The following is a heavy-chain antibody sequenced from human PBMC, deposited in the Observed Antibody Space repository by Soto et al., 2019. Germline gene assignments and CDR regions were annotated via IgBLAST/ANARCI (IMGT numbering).Heavy chain of an antibody. CDR1: GFTFSSYA. Sequence: EVQLLESGGGLIQPGGSLRLSCAASGFTFSSYAMTWVRQAPGKGLEWVSSLSGSSISANYADSVKGRSTMSRDNSKNTQYLQMNSLRAEDTAVYYCAKPLRYVDWPLGVFDFWGQGILVTVSS. D-gene: IGHD3-9*01. CDR3: AKPLRYVDWPLGVFDF. J-gene: IGHJ4*02. V-gene: IGHV3-23*01. CDR2: LSGSSISA.